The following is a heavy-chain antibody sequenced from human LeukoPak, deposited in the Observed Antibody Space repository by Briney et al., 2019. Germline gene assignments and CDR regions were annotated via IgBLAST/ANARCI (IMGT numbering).Heavy chain of an antibody. D-gene: IGHD3-22*01. J-gene: IGHJ3*02. CDR2: INPHSGGT. CDR1: GYTFTGYY. CDR3: AEYYYDSSGYYRTDAFDI. V-gene: IGHV1-2*02. Sequence: ASVKVSCKASGYTFTGYYIHWVRQAPGQGLEWMGWINPHSGGTNYAQNFQGRVTMTRDTSISTAYMELSSLRSEDTAVYYCAEYYYDSSGYYRTDAFDIWGQGTMVTVSS.